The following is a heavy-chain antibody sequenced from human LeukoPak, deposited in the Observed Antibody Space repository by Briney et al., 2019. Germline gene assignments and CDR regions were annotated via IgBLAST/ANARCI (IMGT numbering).Heavy chain of an antibody. CDR3: ARGKAAIGSRTAFDY. D-gene: IGHD6-13*01. Sequence: GGSLRLFCAASGFTFDDYAMHWVRQAPGKGLEWVSGISWNSGSIGYADSVKGRFTISRDNSENTLYMQVNSLKAEDTAIYFCARGKAAIGSRTAFDYWGQGTLVTVSS. J-gene: IGHJ4*02. CDR2: ISWNSGSI. V-gene: IGHV3-9*01. CDR1: GFTFDDYA.